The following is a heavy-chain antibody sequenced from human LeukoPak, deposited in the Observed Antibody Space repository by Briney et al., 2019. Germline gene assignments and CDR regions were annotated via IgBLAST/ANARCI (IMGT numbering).Heavy chain of an antibody. CDR2: ISYDGSNK. Sequence: GGSLRLSCAASGFTFSSYAMHGVRQAPGKGLEWVAVISYDGSNKYYADSVKGRFTISRDNSKNTLYLQMNSLRAEDTAVYYRARVVPPTDYGSGSYFWDPYYFDYWGQGTLVTVSS. D-gene: IGHD3-10*01. CDR3: ARVVPPTDYGSGSYFWDPYYFDY. V-gene: IGHV3-30*04. CDR1: GFTFSSYA. J-gene: IGHJ4*02.